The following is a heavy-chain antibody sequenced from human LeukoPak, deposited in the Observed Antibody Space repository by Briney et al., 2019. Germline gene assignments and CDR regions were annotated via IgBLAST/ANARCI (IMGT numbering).Heavy chain of an antibody. J-gene: IGHJ4*02. CDR1: GFTFSAYE. V-gene: IGHV3-48*03. D-gene: IGHD2-2*01. CDR2: ISGSGSSL. Sequence: GGSLRLSCAASGFTFSAYEMNWVRQAPGKGLEPVSYISGSGSSLSYADSVRGRFTISRDNAKNSLFLQMNSLRVEDTAIYYCVRDGRGYCGSTSCRPFDSWGRGTLVTVSS. CDR3: VRDGRGYCGSTSCRPFDS.